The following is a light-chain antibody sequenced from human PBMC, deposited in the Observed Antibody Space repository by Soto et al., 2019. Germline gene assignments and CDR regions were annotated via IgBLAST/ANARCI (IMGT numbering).Light chain of an antibody. CDR1: SSNIGSNT. J-gene: IGLJ1*01. CDR2: SNN. Sequence: QSVLTQPPSASGTPGQRVTIACSGSSSNIGSNTVSWYQQLPGTAPKLLIYSNNRRPSGVPERFSGSNSGTSASLAISGLQSEVEADYYCAAWDDSLNGFYVFGTGTKLTVL. CDR3: AAWDDSLNGFYV. V-gene: IGLV1-44*01.